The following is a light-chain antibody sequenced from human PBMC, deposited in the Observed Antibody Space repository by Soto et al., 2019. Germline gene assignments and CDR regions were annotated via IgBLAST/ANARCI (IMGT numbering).Light chain of an antibody. Sequence: SALTQPPSASGSPGQSVTISCTGTSSDVGAYNYVSWYQQYPGKAPKLIIYEVNKRPSGVPDRFSGSKSGNTATLTVSGLQADDESDYYCSSYAGSNNLLFGGGTKLTVL. V-gene: IGLV2-8*01. CDR1: SSDVGAYNY. CDR3: SSYAGSNNLL. CDR2: EVN. J-gene: IGLJ2*01.